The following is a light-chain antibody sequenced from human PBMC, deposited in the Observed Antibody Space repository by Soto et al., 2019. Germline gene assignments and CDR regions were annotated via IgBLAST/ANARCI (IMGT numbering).Light chain of an antibody. CDR2: GAS. V-gene: IGKV3-20*01. CDR1: QSVNNNY. Sequence: EIVLTQSPGTLSLSPGERATLSCRASQSVNNNYLAWYQQKPGQAPRLLIYGASTRATGISDRFSGSGSGTDFTLTISSLQSEDFAVYYCQQHNNWPKWTFGQGTKVEIK. J-gene: IGKJ1*01. CDR3: QQHNNWPKWT.